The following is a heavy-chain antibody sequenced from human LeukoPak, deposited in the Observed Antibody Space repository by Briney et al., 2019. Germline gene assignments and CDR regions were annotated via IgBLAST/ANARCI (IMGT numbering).Heavy chain of an antibody. V-gene: IGHV3-53*01. CDR3: ARDSGIWFGTRDAFDI. Sequence: GGSLRLSCAASGFTVSSNHMNWVRQAPGKGLEWVSVIYSGGSTYYADSVKGRFTISRDNGKNTLYLEMNSLRVDDTALYHCARDSGIWFGTRDAFDIWGQGTMVTVST. J-gene: IGHJ3*02. CDR2: IYSGGST. D-gene: IGHD3-10*01. CDR1: GFTVSSNH.